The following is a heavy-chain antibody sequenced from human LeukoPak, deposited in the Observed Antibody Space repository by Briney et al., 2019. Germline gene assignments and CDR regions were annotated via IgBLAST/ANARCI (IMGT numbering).Heavy chain of an antibody. Sequence: GGSLRLSCAASGFTFSSYGMHWVRQAPGKGLEWVAFIRYDGSNKYYADSVKGRFTISRDNSKNTLYLQMNSLRAEDTAVYYCAKGQTSDSWARYYDFWSGPSPYYMDVWGKGTTVTVSS. J-gene: IGHJ6*03. CDR1: GFTFSSYG. D-gene: IGHD3-3*01. CDR3: AKGQTSDSWARYYDFWSGPSPYYMDV. CDR2: IRYDGSNK. V-gene: IGHV3-30*02.